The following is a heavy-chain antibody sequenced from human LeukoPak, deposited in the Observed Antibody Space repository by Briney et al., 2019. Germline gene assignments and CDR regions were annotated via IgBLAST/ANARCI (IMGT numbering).Heavy chain of an antibody. J-gene: IGHJ4*02. V-gene: IGHV1-18*01. CDR2: ISAYNGNT. Sequence: GASVKVSCKASGYTFTSYGISWVRQAPGQGLEWMGWISAYNGNTNYAQKLQGRVTMTTDTSTSTAHMELRSLRSDDTAVYYCARDRRASGWYHYWGQGTLVTVSS. D-gene: IGHD6-19*01. CDR3: ARDRRASGWYHY. CDR1: GYTFTSYG.